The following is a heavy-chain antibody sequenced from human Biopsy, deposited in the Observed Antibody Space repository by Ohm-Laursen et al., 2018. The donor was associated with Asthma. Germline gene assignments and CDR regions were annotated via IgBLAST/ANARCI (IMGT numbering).Heavy chain of an antibody. V-gene: IGHV4-30-4*01. CDR2: IHYSGST. D-gene: IGHD6-19*01. J-gene: IGHJ5*02. CDR3: ARASVAASSNWFDP. CDR1: GASIKTDDHY. Sequence: TLSLTCIVSGASIKTDDHYWSWLRQPPGKGLEWFGFIHYSGSTSYNPSLKGGVTISVDTSKNQSSLKLSSVTAADTAVYYCARASVAASSNWFDPWGQGTLVTVSS.